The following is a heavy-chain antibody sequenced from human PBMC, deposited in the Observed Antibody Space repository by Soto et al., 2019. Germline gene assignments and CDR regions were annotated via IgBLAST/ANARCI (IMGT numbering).Heavy chain of an antibody. V-gene: IGHV1-2*02. J-gene: IGHJ5*02. D-gene: IGHD3-9*01. CDR1: GYTFTAFY. CDR2: VNPNTGVT. CDR3: TTLRLDP. Sequence: QVQLVQSGSEVKKPRASVKVSCQASGYTFTAFYMNWVRQAPGQGLEWMGWVNPNTGVTKYAQKFQGRVTMTRDTSINTAYMELSGLTSDDTAVYYCTTLRLDPWGQGTLVTVSS.